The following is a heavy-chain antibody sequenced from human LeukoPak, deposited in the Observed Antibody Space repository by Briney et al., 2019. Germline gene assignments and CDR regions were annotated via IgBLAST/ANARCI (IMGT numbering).Heavy chain of an antibody. CDR2: INPNSGGT. V-gene: IGHV1-2*02. J-gene: IGHJ6*02. Sequence: ASVKVSFKASGYTFTGYYMHWVRQAPGQGLEWMGWINPNSGGTNYAQKFQGRVTITRDTSISTAYMELSRLRSDDTAVYYCARVSALYYYYGMDVWGQGTTVNVSS. CDR1: GYTFTGYY. CDR3: ARVSALYYYYGMDV.